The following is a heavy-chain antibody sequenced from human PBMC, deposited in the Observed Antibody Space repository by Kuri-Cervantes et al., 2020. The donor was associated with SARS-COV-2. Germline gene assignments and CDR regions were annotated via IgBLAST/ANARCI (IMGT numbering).Heavy chain of an antibody. CDR3: ARETFLTRGPMPAPLLDY. Sequence: ASVKVSCKASGYTFTSYDINWVRQATGQGLERMGWMNPNSGNTGYAQKFQGRVTITRNTSISTAYMELRSLRSDDTAVYYCARETFLTRGPMPAPLLDYWGQGTLVTVSS. J-gene: IGHJ4*02. D-gene: IGHD3-9*01. CDR1: GYTFTSYD. V-gene: IGHV1-8*03. CDR2: MNPNSGNT.